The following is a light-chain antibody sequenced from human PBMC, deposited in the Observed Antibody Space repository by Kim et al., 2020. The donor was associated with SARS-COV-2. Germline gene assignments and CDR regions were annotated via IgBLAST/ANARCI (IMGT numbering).Light chain of an antibody. J-gene: IGLJ3*02. CDR2: GNS. Sequence: QPVLTQPPSVSGAPGQRVTISCTGSSSNIGAGYDVHWYQQLPGTAPKLLIYGNSNRPSGVPDRFSGSKSGTSASLAITGLQAEDEADYYCQSYDSSLSGWVFGGGIQLTVL. CDR1: SSNIGAGYD. CDR3: QSYDSSLSGWV. V-gene: IGLV1-40*01.